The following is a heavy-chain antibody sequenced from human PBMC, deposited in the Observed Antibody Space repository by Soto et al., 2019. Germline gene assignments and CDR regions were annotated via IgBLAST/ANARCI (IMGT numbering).Heavy chain of an antibody. D-gene: IGHD6-6*01. CDR2: ISYDGSNK. Sequence: QVQLVESGGGVVQPGRSLRLSCAASGFTFSSYAMHWVRQAPGKGLEWVAVISYDGSNKYYADSVKGRFTISRDNSKDTLYLQMNSRRAEDTAVDYCARNSSYFDYWGQGTLVTVSS. CDR3: ARNSSYFDY. CDR1: GFTFSSYA. J-gene: IGHJ4*02. V-gene: IGHV3-30-3*01.